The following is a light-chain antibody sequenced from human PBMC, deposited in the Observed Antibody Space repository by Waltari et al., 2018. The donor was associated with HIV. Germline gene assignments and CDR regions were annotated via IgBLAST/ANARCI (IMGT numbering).Light chain of an antibody. CDR1: SSDVAGYNF. CDR3: CSYAGSRTWV. CDR2: DVF. Sequence: QSALTQPASVSGSPGQSITIPCTGTSSDVAGYNFVSWSQQHPGKAPKRIIFDVFKRPSGVSVRFSGSKSGNTASLTISGLQSEDEADYYCCSYAGSRTWVFGGGTKVTVL. V-gene: IGLV2-23*02. J-gene: IGLJ3*02.